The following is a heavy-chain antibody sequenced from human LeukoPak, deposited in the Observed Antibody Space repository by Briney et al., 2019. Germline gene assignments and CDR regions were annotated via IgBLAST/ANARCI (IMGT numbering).Heavy chain of an antibody. CDR3: ARGTAAAGIDY. CDR1: GFTLSSYS. Sequence: AGALRLSRAASGFTLSSYSMNWVRQAPGKGLEWVSSIRSSSSYIYYADSVKGRFTISRDNAKNSLYLQMNSLRAEDTAVYYCARGTAAAGIDYWGQGTLVTVSS. D-gene: IGHD6-13*01. J-gene: IGHJ4*02. V-gene: IGHV3-21*01. CDR2: IRSSSSYI.